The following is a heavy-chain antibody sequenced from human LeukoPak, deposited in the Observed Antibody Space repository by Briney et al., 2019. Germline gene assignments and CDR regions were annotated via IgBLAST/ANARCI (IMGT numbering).Heavy chain of an antibody. V-gene: IGHV3-30*04. CDR3: ARDRGDFWSGSYYYYYYMDV. D-gene: IGHD3-3*01. CDR1: GFTFSSYA. Sequence: PGGSLRLSCAASGFTFSSYAMHWVRQAPGKGLEWVAVISYDGSNKYYADSVKGRFTISRDNSKNTLYLQMNSLRAEDTAVYYCARDRGDFWSGSYYYYYYMDVWGKGTTVTV. CDR2: ISYDGSNK. J-gene: IGHJ6*03.